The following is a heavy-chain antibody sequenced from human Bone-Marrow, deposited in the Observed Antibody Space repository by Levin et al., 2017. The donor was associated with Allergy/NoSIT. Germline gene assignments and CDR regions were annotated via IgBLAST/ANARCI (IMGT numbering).Heavy chain of an antibody. D-gene: IGHD3-16*01. V-gene: IGHV3-7*01. CDR3: ARDRPITFGGVSNWFDP. CDR1: GFTFSSYW. Sequence: PGGSLRLSCAASGFTFSSYWMSWVRQAPGKGLEWVANIKQDGSEKYYVDSVKGRFTISRDNAKNSLYLQMNSLRAEDTAVYYCARDRPITFGGVSNWFDPWGQGTLVTVSS. J-gene: IGHJ5*02. CDR2: IKQDGSEK.